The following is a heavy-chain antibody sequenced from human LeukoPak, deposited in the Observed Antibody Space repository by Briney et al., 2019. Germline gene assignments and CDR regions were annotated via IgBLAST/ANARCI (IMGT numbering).Heavy chain of an antibody. D-gene: IGHD1-26*01. CDR2: IIPIFGTA. CDR3: ATGELLLRYLGAFDI. CDR1: GGTFSSYA. V-gene: IGHV1-69*05. Sequence: GASVKVSRKASGGTFSSYAISWVRQAPGQGLEWMGGIIPIFGTANYAQKFQGRVTITTDESTSTAYMELSSLRSEDTAVYYCATGELLLRYLGAFDIWGQGTMVTVSS. J-gene: IGHJ3*02.